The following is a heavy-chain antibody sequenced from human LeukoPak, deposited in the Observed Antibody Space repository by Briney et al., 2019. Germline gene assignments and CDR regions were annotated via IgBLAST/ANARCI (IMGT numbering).Heavy chain of an antibody. CDR3: AREGGPMAPLIAAAPWFDP. V-gene: IGHV1-2*04. CDR1: GYTFTGYY. D-gene: IGHD6-13*01. CDR2: INPNSGGT. J-gene: IGHJ5*02. Sequence: ASVKVSCKASGYTFTGYYMHWVRQAPGQGLEWMGWINPNSGGTNYAQKFQGWVTMTRDTSISTAYMELSRLRSDDTAVYYCAREGGPMAPLIAAAPWFDPWGQGTLVTVSS.